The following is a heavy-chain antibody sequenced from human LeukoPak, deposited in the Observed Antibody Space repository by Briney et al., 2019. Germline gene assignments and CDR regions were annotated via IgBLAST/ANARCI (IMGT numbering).Heavy chain of an antibody. V-gene: IGHV1-2*02. CDR2: INPNSGGT. Sequence: ASVKVSCKASGYTFTGYYMHWVRQAPGQGLEWMGWINPNSGGTNYAQKFQGRVTMTRDTSISTAYMELSRLRSDDTAAYYCARDHHLVTTKGPHNWFGPWGQGTLVTVSS. J-gene: IGHJ5*02. CDR3: ARDHHLVTTKGPHNWFGP. CDR1: GYTFTGYY. D-gene: IGHD5-12*01.